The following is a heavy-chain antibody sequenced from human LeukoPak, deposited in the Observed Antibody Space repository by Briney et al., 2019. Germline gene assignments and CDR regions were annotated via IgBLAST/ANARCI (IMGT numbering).Heavy chain of an antibody. Sequence: GGTLTLSCAASGFIFCDFPMKWVRQAPGKGLEWVTFIRYGGTNKYYADSVQGRFTISRDNSKNTLLRQINSLTPDAAAWYSCANAIPLRSGEFSTKRSYFASWGPGTLATVSS. CDR1: GFIFCDFP. CDR2: IRYGGTNK. CDR3: ANAIPLRSGEFSTKRSYFAS. V-gene: IGHV3-30*02. D-gene: IGHD3-16*02. J-gene: IGHJ4*02.